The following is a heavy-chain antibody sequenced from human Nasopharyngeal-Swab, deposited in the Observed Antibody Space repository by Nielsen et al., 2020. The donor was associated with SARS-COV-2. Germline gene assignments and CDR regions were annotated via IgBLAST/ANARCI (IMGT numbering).Heavy chain of an antibody. D-gene: IGHD4-23*01. Sequence: GASLKISCAASGFTFSSYGMHWVRQAPGKGLEWVAVISYDGSNKYYADSVKGRFTISRDNSKNTLYLQMNSLRAEDTAVYYCATGSTTVVTPEYYYYMDVWGKGTTVTVSS. J-gene: IGHJ6*03. CDR1: GFTFSSYG. CDR2: ISYDGSNK. CDR3: ATGSTTVVTPEYYYYMDV. V-gene: IGHV3-30*03.